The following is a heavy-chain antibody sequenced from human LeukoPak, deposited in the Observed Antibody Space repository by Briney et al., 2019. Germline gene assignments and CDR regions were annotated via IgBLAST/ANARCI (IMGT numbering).Heavy chain of an antibody. V-gene: IGHV2-5*02. CDR2: IYWDDDK. D-gene: IGHD5-12*01. CDR1: GFPLSTSGVG. Sequence: SGPTLVKPTQTLTLTCTFSGFPLSTSGVGVGWIRQPPGKALEWLALIYWDDDKRYSPSLKSRLTITKDTSKNQVVLTMTNMDPVDTATYYCAHRNGYERTWNWFDPWGQGTLVTVSS. CDR3: AHRNGYERTWNWFDP. J-gene: IGHJ5*02.